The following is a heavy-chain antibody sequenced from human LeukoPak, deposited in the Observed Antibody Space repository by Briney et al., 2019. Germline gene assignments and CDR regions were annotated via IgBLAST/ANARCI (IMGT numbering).Heavy chain of an antibody. CDR1: GFTVSSNY. CDR2: ISGSGGST. CDR3: AKEFFGYADY. V-gene: IGHV3-23*01. J-gene: IGHJ4*02. D-gene: IGHD5-12*01. Sequence: GGSLRLSCAVSGFTVSSNYMSWVRQAPGKGLEWVSAISGSGGSTYYADSVKGRFTISRDNSKNTLYLQMNSLRAEDTAVYYCAKEFFGYADYWGQGTLVTVSS.